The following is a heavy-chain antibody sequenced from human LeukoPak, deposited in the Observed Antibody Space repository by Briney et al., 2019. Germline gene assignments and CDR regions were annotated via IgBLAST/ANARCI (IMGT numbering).Heavy chain of an antibody. CDR1: RYTLTELS. Sequence: AASVKVSCKVSRYTLTELSIHWVRPGPGKGRGWMGGFDPEDGVTIYAQKFQGRVTMTEDTTSDTAFMELSSMRSEDTAVYYCATVSSQYSGSYYFDYWGQGTLVTVSS. CDR2: FDPEDGVT. V-gene: IGHV1-24*01. J-gene: IGHJ4*02. CDR3: ATVSSQYSGSYYFDY. D-gene: IGHD1-26*01.